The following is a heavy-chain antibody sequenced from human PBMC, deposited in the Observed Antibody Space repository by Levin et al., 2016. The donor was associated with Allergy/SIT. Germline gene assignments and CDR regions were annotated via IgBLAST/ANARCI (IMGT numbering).Heavy chain of an antibody. CDR2: IYSGGST. CDR1: GFTVSSNY. D-gene: IGHD3-10*01. CDR3: ARVVTMVRGVILRSGWFDP. V-gene: IGHV3-53*01. J-gene: IGHJ5*02. Sequence: GGSLRLSCAASGFTVSSNYMSWVRQAPGKGLEWVSVIYSGGSTYYADSVKGRFTISRDNSKNTLYLQMNSLRAEDTAVYYCARVVTMVRGVILRSGWFDPWGQGTLVTVSS.